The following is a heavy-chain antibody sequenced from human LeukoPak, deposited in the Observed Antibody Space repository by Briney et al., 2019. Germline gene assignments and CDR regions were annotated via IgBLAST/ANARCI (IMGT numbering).Heavy chain of an antibody. J-gene: IGHJ5*02. CDR1: GFTFSSYW. CDR2: IKQDGSEK. Sequence: GGSLRLSCAASGFTFSSYWMSWVRQAPGKGLEWVANIKQDGSEKYYVDSVKGRFTISRDNAKNSLYLQMNSLRAEDTAVCYCARDGYCSGGSCYSDWFDPWGQGTLVTVSS. CDR3: ARDGYCSGGSCYSDWFDP. D-gene: IGHD2-15*01. V-gene: IGHV3-7*01.